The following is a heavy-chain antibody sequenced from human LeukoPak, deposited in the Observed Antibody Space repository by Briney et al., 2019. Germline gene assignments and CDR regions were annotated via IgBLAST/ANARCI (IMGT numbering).Heavy chain of an antibody. J-gene: IGHJ3*02. D-gene: IGHD2-2*02. Sequence: PSETLSLTCTVSGGSISSGDYYWSWIRQPPGKGLEWIGYIYYSGSTYYNPSLKSRVTISVDTSKNQFSLKLSSVTAADTAVYYCARDPYCSSTSCYTVDAFDIWGQGTMVTVSS. CDR1: GGSISSGDYY. V-gene: IGHV4-30-4*08. CDR2: IYYSGST. CDR3: ARDPYCSSTSCYTVDAFDI.